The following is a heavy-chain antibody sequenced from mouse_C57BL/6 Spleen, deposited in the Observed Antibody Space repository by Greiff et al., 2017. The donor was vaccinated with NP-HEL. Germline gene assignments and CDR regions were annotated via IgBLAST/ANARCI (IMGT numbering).Heavy chain of an antibody. Sequence: QVQLQQSGPELVKPGASVKISCKASGYAFSSSWMNWVKQRPGKGLEWIGRIYPGDGDTNYNGKFKGKATLTADKSSSTAYMQLSSLTSEDSAVYFCARDYGSSYWYYFDYWGQGTTLTVSS. CDR3: ARDYGSSYWYYFDY. CDR1: GYAFSSSW. J-gene: IGHJ2*01. CDR2: IYPGDGDT. V-gene: IGHV1-82*01. D-gene: IGHD1-1*01.